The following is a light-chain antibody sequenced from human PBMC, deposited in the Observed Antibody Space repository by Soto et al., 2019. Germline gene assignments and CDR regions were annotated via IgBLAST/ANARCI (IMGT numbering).Light chain of an antibody. Sequence: QLVLTQSPSASASLGASVKLTCTLSSGHSSYAIAWHQQQPEKGPRYLMKLNSDGSHSKGDGIPDRFSGSSSGAERYLTISSLQSEDEADYYCQTWGTGIPNVLFDGGTKVTVL. CDR2: LNSDGSH. CDR1: SGHSSYA. CDR3: QTWGTGIPNVL. J-gene: IGLJ2*01. V-gene: IGLV4-69*01.